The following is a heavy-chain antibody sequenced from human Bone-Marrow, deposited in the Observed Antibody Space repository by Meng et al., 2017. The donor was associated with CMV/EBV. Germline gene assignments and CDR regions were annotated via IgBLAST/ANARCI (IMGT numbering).Heavy chain of an antibody. CDR3: ASRDFWSGGFDY. V-gene: IGHV3-74*01. CDR1: GFTFSNFW. J-gene: IGHJ4*02. Sequence: GESLKISCAASGFTFSNFWMHWVRQPPGKGLVWVSRINTDGSSADYAGSVGGRFTVSRDNAKNALYLQMNSLRAEDTAVYYCASRDFWSGGFDYWGQGTLVTVSS. CDR2: INTDGSSA. D-gene: IGHD3-3*01.